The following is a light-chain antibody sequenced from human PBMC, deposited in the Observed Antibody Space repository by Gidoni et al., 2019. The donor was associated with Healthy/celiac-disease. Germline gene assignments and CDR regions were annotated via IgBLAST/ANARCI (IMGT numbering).Light chain of an antibody. CDR3: QTWGTGIYGV. J-gene: IGLJ2*01. V-gene: IGLV4-69*01. CDR2: LNSDGSH. CDR1: RGHSSDA. Sequence: QLVLTQSPSASASLGASVKLTCTLSRGHSSDAIAWHQQQQEKGPRYLMKLNSDGSHSKGDGIPDRFSGSSSGAERYLTISSLQSEDEADYYCQTWGTGIYGVFGGGTKLTVL.